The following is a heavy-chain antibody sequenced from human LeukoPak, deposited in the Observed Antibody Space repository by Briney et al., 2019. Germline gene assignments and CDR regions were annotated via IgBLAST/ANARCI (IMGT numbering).Heavy chain of an antibody. CDR2: ISSSSSTI. J-gene: IGHJ4*02. CDR3: ARDMGSSIDYDFWSGYSVHFDY. D-gene: IGHD3-3*01. CDR1: GFTFSSYS. V-gene: IGHV3-48*02. Sequence: GGSLRLSCAASGFTFSSYSMNWVRQAPGKGLEWVSYISSSSSTIYYADSVKGRFTISRDNAKNSLYLQMNSLRDEDTAVYYCARDMGSSIDYDFWSGYSVHFDYWGQGTLVTVSS.